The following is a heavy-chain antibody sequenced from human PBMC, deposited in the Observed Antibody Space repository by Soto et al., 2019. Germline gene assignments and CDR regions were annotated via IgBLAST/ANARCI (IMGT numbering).Heavy chain of an antibody. Sequence: EVHLVQSGTEVKKPGESLQISCEGSGYSFTNYWIGWVRQMPGKGLEWMGIIHPGDSDTRYSPSFQGQVTISADRSISTAYLQWSSLRASDTAMYYCARRRYDLLTGYYEAPDYWGQGTVVTVSS. CDR3: ARRRYDLLTGYYEAPDY. V-gene: IGHV5-51*01. CDR1: GYSFTNYW. D-gene: IGHD3-9*01. CDR2: IHPGDSDT. J-gene: IGHJ4*02.